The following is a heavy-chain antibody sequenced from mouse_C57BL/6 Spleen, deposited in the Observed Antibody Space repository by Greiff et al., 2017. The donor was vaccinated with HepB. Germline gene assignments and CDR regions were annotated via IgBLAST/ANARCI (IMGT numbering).Heavy chain of an antibody. J-gene: IGHJ1*03. D-gene: IGHD2-1*01. Sequence: QVQLKQSGAELVKPGASVKLSCKASGYTFTSYWMHWVKQRPGQGLEWIGMIHPNSGSTNYNEKFKSKATLTVDTSSSTAYMQLSSLTSEDSAVYYCAKYGNYEGYFDVWGTGTTVTISS. V-gene: IGHV1-64*01. CDR2: IHPNSGST. CDR1: GYTFTSYW. CDR3: AKYGNYEGYFDV.